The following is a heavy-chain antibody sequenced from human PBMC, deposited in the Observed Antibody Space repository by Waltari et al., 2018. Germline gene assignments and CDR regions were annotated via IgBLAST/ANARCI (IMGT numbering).Heavy chain of an antibody. CDR3: ARHWKKSGYRFDP. CDR2: FYYSGST. CDR1: GGSISRRSYY. V-gene: IGHV4-39*01. J-gene: IGHJ5*02. Sequence: QLQLQESGPGLVKPSETLSPTCTYSGGSISRRSYYWGWIRQSPGKGLGWIGGFYYSGSTYYNPTLKSRVTISGDTSKNQFSLKLSSVTAADTAVYYCARHWKKSGYRFDPWGQGTLVTASS. D-gene: IGHD5-12*01.